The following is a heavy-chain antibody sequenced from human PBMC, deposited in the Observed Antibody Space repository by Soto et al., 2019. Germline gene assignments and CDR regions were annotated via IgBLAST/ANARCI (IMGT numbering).Heavy chain of an antibody. V-gene: IGHV3-30-3*01. J-gene: IGHJ4*02. CDR3: ARARITMIVVVTTYYVDY. D-gene: IGHD3-22*01. CDR1: GFTFSCYD. CDR2: ISYDGSNK. Sequence: QVQLVESGGGVVQPGRSLRLSCAASGFTFSCYDMHWVRQAPGKGLEWVAVISYDGSNKYYADSVKGRFTISRDNSKNTLYLQMNSLRAEDTAVYYCARARITMIVVVTTYYVDYWGQGTLVTVSS.